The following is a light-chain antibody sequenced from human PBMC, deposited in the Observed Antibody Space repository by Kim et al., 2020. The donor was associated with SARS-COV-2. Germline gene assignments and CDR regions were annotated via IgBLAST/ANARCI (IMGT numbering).Light chain of an antibody. CDR2: AAN. Sequence: SNNSSCTRTSSDIGDYKYVSRDRQHPGKAPKLIIFAANDRPSGVSNRFSGSKSGNTAYLTISGLQTEDEADYYCSSYTRSGTLYVVFGGGTQLTVL. V-gene: IGLV2-14*03. J-gene: IGLJ2*01. CDR1: SSDIGDYKY. CDR3: SSYTRSGTLYVV.